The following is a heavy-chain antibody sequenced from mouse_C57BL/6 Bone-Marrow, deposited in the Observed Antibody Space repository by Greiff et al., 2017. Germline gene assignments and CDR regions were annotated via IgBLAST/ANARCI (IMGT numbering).Heavy chain of an antibody. CDR2: IYPGNSDT. D-gene: IGHD2-3*01. J-gene: IGHJ2*01. Sequence: VQLQQSGTVLARPGASVKMSCKTSGYTFTSYWMHWVKQRPGRGLEWIGAIYPGNSDTSYNQKFKGKAKLTAVTSASTAYMELSSLTNEDSAVYYCTREGYDGYPFDYWGQGTTLTVSS. V-gene: IGHV1-5*01. CDR3: TREGYDGYPFDY. CDR1: GYTFTSYW.